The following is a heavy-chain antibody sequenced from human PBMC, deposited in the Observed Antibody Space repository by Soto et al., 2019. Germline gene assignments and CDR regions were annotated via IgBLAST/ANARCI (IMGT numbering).Heavy chain of an antibody. Sequence: GGSLRLSCAASGFTFSSYSMNWVRQAPGKGLEWVSYISSSSSTIYYADSVKGRFTISRDNAKNSLYLQMNSLRDEGTAVYYCARDGSGSYYDWYYFDYWGQGTLVTVSS. D-gene: IGHD1-26*01. CDR2: ISSSSSTI. CDR1: GFTFSSYS. J-gene: IGHJ4*02. CDR3: ARDGSGSYYDWYYFDY. V-gene: IGHV3-48*02.